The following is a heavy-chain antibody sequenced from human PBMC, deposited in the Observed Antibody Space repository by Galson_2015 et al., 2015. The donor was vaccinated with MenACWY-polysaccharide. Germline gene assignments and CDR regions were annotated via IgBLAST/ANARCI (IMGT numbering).Heavy chain of an antibody. CDR1: GFTFSSYW. CDR2: IKKDGSEK. CDR3: ARGHYGMDV. Sequence: SLRLFCAASGFTFSSYWMTWVRQAPGKGLEWVANIKKDGSEKYYVDSVKGRFTISRDNSKNSLYLQMHSQRAEDTAVYSCARGHYGMDVWGQGTTVTVSS. J-gene: IGHJ6*02. V-gene: IGHV3-7*01.